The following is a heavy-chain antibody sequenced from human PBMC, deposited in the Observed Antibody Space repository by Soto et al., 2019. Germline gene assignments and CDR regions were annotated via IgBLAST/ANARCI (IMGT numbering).Heavy chain of an antibody. CDR2: IYYSGST. Sequence: QLQLQESGPGLVKPSETLSLTCTVSGGSISSSSYYWGWIRQPPGKGLEWIGSIYYSGSTYYNPSLKSRVTIAVDTSKNQSSLQLSSVTAADPAVYYCARHEPVLLWFGVPGNFDYWGQGTLVTVSS. J-gene: IGHJ4*02. D-gene: IGHD3-10*01. CDR1: GGSISSSSYY. CDR3: ARHEPVLLWFGVPGNFDY. V-gene: IGHV4-39*01.